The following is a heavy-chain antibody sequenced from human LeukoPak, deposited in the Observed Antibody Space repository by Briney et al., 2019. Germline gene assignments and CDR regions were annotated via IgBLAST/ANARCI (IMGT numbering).Heavy chain of an antibody. CDR3: ARGGVRGDYNERYYFDY. CDR1: GLTVSNYE. Sequence: PGGSLRLSYAASGLTVSNYEMSWVRQAPGKGLEWVSYISSSGSTIFYSDSVKGRFTISRDNAKSSLHLQMNSLRAEDTAVYYCARGGVRGDYNERYYFDYWGQGTLVTVSS. CDR2: ISSSGSTI. D-gene: IGHD3-10*01. J-gene: IGHJ4*02. V-gene: IGHV3-48*03.